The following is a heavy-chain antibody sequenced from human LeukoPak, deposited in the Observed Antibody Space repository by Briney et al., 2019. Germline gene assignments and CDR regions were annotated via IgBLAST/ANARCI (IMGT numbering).Heavy chain of an antibody. D-gene: IGHD6-19*01. CDR2: INPSGGST. CDR1: GYTFTSYY. J-gene: IGHJ5*02. CDR3: ARGTIGIAVAGNWFDP. Sequence: ASVKVSCKASGYTFTSYYMHWVRQAPGQGVERMGIINPSGGSTSYAQKFQGRVTMTRDTSTSTVYMELSSLRSEDTAVYYCARGTIGIAVAGNWFDPWGQGTLVTVSS. V-gene: IGHV1-46*01.